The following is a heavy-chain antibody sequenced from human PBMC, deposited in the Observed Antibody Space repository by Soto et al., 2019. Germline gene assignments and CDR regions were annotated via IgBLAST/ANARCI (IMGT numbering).Heavy chain of an antibody. J-gene: IGHJ6*02. D-gene: IGHD1-1*01. CDR2: IYYSGSA. Sequence: SETLSLTCTVSGGSISSGDYYWSWIRQPPGKGLEWIGYIYYSGSAYYNPSLKSRVTISVDTSKNQFSLKLSSVTAADTAVYYCARGVHSDYYYYYGMDVWGQGTTVTVSS. CDR3: ARGVHSDYYYYYGMDV. V-gene: IGHV4-30-4*01. CDR1: GGSISSGDYY.